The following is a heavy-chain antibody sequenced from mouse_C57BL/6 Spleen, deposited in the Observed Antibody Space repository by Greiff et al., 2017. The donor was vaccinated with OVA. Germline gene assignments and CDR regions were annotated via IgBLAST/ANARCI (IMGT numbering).Heavy chain of an antibody. D-gene: IGHD2-5*01. CDR1: GYTFTDYY. CDR3: ARYYSNPAMDY. Sequence: EVQLQQSGPVLVKPGASVKMSCKASGYTFTDYYMNWVKQSHGKSLEWIGVINPYNGGTSYNQKFKGKATLTVDKSSSTAYMELNSLTSEDSAVYYCARYYSNPAMDYWGQGTSVTVSS. CDR2: INPYNGGT. J-gene: IGHJ4*01. V-gene: IGHV1-19*01.